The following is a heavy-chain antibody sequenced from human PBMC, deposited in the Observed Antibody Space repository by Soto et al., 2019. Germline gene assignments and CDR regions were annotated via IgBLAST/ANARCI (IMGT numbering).Heavy chain of an antibody. J-gene: IGHJ6*02. CDR2: ISYDGSNK. D-gene: IGHD2-2*01. V-gene: IGHV3-30*03. CDR1: GFTFSTYG. CDR3: ARVVPAAMYYYYGMDV. Sequence: QVQLVESGGGVVQPGRSLRLFCAASGFTFSTYGMHWVRQAPGKGLEWVAVISYDGSNKYYADSVKGRFTISRDNSKNTLYLQINSLRAEDTAVYYCARVVPAAMYYYYGMDVWGQGTTVTVSS.